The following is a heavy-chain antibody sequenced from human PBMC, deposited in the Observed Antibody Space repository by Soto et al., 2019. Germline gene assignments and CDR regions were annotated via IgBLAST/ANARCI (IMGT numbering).Heavy chain of an antibody. D-gene: IGHD6-13*01. J-gene: IGHJ4*02. CDR1: GFTFSSYA. CDR3: AKVLGYSSSWPLFDY. CDR2: ISGSGGST. V-gene: IGHV3-23*01. Sequence: GSLRLSCAASGFTFSSYAMSGVRQAPGQGLEWVSAISGSGGSTYYADSVKGRFTICRDNSKNTLYLQMKSLRAEDKAVYYCAKVLGYSSSWPLFDYWGQGTLVTVSS.